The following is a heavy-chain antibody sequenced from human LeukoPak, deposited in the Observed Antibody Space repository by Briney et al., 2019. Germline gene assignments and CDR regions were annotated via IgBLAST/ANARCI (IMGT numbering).Heavy chain of an antibody. D-gene: IGHD1-1*01. CDR2: ISYDGSNK. V-gene: IGHV3-30*03. J-gene: IGHJ4*02. CDR3: ARGTRNDGLGY. Sequence: GRSLRLSCAASGFTFSSYGMHWVRQAPGKGLEWVAVISYDGSNKYYADSVKGRFTISRDNSKNTLYLRMNSLRAEDTAVYYCARGTRNDGLGYWGQGTLVTVSS. CDR1: GFTFSSYG.